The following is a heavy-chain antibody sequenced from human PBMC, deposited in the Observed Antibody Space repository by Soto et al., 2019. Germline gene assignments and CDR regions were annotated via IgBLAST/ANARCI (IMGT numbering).Heavy chain of an antibody. CDR1: GGTFSSYT. V-gene: IGHV1-69*02. Sequence: SVKVSCKASGGTFSSYTISWVRQAPGQGLEWMGRIIPILGIANYAQKFQGRVTITADKSTSTAYMELSSLRSEDTAVYYCARVPYSGYDSGNINWFDPWGQGTLVTVSS. CDR2: IIPILGIA. CDR3: ARVPYSGYDSGNINWFDP. J-gene: IGHJ5*02. D-gene: IGHD5-12*01.